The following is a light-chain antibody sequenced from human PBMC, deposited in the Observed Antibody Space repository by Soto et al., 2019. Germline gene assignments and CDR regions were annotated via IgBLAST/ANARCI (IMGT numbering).Light chain of an antibody. CDR2: AAS. Sequence: DIQMTQSPSSLSAFVGARVTITCRASQSISSNLNWYQQKPGKAPKLLIYAASTLQSGVPSRFSGSGSGTEFTLTITSLQPEDFATYYCQQVNSYPITFGQGTRLEI. V-gene: IGKV1-9*01. J-gene: IGKJ5*01. CDR3: QQVNSYPIT. CDR1: QSISSN.